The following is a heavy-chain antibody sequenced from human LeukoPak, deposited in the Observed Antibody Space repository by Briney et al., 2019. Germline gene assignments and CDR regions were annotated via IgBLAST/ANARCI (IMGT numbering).Heavy chain of an antibody. D-gene: IGHD5-24*01. CDR2: INHSGST. CDR1: GGSFSGYY. J-gene: IGHJ6*03. CDR3: ARERRVIYYYYYYMDV. V-gene: IGHV4-34*01. Sequence: SQTLSLTCAVYGGSFSGYYWSWIRQPPGKGLEWIGEINHSGSTNYNPSLKSRVTISVDTSKNQFSLKLSSVTAADTAVYYCARERRVIYYYYYYMDVWGKGTTVTVSS.